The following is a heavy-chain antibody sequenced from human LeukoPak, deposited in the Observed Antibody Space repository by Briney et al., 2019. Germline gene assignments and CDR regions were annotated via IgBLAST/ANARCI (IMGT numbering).Heavy chain of an antibody. V-gene: IGHV3-64*01. Sequence: PGGSLRLSCAASGFTFSSYTMHWVRQAPGKGLEYVSAFSNNGGTTYYANSVKGRFTISRDNSKNTLYLQMGSLRVEGMAVYCCARVASSGTYGDYWGQGTLVTVSS. CDR2: FSNNGGTT. D-gene: IGHD1-26*01. CDR1: GFTFSSYT. J-gene: IGHJ4*02. CDR3: ARVASSGTYGDY.